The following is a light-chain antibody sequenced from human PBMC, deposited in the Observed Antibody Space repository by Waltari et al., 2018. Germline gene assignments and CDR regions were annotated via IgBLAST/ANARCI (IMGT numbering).Light chain of an antibody. V-gene: IGLV7-46*01. CDR2: DTD. CDR3: MLSYSGVCM. Sequence: QAVVTQEPSLTVSPRRTVTRTCGPRTEPVTSGPNSYGSLLKPGQAPRTLIFDTDKKHSWTPARFSASLLGGKTALTLSGAQPEDEAEYFCMLSYSGVCMFGGGTQVTVL. J-gene: IGLJ3*02. CDR1: TEPVTSGPN.